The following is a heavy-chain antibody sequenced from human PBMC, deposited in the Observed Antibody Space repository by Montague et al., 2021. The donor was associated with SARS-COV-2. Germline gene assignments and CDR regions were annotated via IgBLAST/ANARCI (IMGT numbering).Heavy chain of an antibody. V-gene: IGHV3-30*04. CDR2: ISYDGSNK. CDR1: GFTFSSYA. Sequence: SLRLSCSASGFTFSSYAMHWVRQAPGKGLEWVAVISYDGSNKYYXDSVKGRFTISRDNSKNTLYLQMNSLRAEDTAVYYCARDGYYYDSSGYYDYYYYVDVWGKGTTVTVSS. J-gene: IGHJ6*03. D-gene: IGHD3-22*01. CDR3: ARDGYYYDSSGYYDYYYYVDV.